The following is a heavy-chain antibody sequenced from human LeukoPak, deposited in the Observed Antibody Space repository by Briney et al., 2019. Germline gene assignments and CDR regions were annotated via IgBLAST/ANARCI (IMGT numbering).Heavy chain of an antibody. D-gene: IGHD5-18*01. CDR3: AKAKTQAMVLPGNY. Sequence: GGSLRLSCAASGFTFSNYAVSWVRQAPGKGLEWVSAISGSGDTTYHADSVKGRFTISRDNSKNTLYLQMNSLRADDTAVYYCAKAKTQAMVLPGNYWGQGTLVTVSS. J-gene: IGHJ4*02. CDR1: GFTFSNYA. V-gene: IGHV3-23*01. CDR2: ISGSGDTT.